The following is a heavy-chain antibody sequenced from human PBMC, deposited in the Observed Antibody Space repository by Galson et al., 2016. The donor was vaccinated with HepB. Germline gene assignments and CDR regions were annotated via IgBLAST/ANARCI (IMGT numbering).Heavy chain of an antibody. Sequence: SVKVSCKASGDTFTSQYIHWVRQAPGQGLEWMGVFRLRGGWATYAQKLQGRVTMTRDTSTTTVDMELSSWTSDDTAVYYCAGEPPLMGTPSGIGAFDIWGQGTMVTVSS. J-gene: IGHJ3*02. V-gene: IGHV1-46*01. CDR1: GDTFTSQY. D-gene: IGHD4-23*01. CDR2: FRLRGGWA. CDR3: AGEPPLMGTPSGIGAFDI.